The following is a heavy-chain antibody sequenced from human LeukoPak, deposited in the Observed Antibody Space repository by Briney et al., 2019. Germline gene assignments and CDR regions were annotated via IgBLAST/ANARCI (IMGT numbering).Heavy chain of an antibody. CDR2: IYYSGST. CDR1: GGSFSGYY. V-gene: IGHV4-59*01. D-gene: IGHD2-15*01. Sequence: SETLSLTCAVYGGSFSGYYWSWIRQPPGKGLEWIGYIYYSGSTNYNPSLKSRVTISVDTSKNQFSLKLSSVTAADTAVYYCARTTEGYCRGRSCYSYNYYMDVWGKGTTVTVSS. CDR3: ARTTEGYCRGRSCYSYNYYMDV. J-gene: IGHJ6*03.